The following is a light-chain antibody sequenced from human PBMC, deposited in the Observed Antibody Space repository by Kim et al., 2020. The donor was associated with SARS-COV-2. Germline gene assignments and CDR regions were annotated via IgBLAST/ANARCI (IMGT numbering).Light chain of an antibody. J-gene: IGLJ1*01. Sequence: QSVLTQPLSVSGAPGQRVTISCTGSSSNIGAGYDVHWYQQLPGTAPKLLIYGNSNRPSGVPDRFSGSKSGTSASLAITGLQAEDEADYYCQSYDSSLSALFGTGTKVTVL. CDR1: SSNIGAGYD. CDR2: GNS. V-gene: IGLV1-40*01. CDR3: QSYDSSLSAL.